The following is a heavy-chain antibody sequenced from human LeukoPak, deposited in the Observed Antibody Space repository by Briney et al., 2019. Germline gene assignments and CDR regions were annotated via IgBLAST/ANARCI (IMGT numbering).Heavy chain of an antibody. CDR3: ARSGWLGGDFDY. V-gene: IGHV4-34*01. CDR1: GGSFSGYY. CDR2: INHSGST. J-gene: IGHJ4*02. Sequence: SETLSLTCAVYGGSFSGYYWSWIRQPPGKGLEWIGEINHSGSTDYNPSLKSRVIISVDTSKNQFSLKLTSVTAADTAVYYCARSGWLGGDFDYWGQGTLVTVSS. D-gene: IGHD3-16*01.